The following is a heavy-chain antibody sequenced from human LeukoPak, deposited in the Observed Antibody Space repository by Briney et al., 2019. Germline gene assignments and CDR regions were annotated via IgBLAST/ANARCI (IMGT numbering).Heavy chain of an antibody. CDR3: ARSYDSRGYFDYGMDV. J-gene: IGHJ6*02. D-gene: IGHD3-22*01. Sequence: SETLSLTCTDSGGSISSYYGGWIRQPPGKGLEWIGYIYYSGSTGYNPSLKSRVTISVDTSKNQFSLKLSSVTAADTAVYYCARSYDSRGYFDYGMDVWAQGTTVTVSS. V-gene: IGHV4-59*01. CDR1: GGSISSYY. CDR2: IYYSGST.